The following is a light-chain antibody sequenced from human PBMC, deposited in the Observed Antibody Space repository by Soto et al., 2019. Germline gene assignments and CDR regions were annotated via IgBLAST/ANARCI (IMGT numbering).Light chain of an antibody. CDR1: QSVSSK. Sequence: EIVMTQSPATLSVSPGERATLSCRASQSVSSKLAWYQQKVGQAPRLLIYGASTRATGIPARFSGSGSGTEFTLTISSLQSEDFAVYFCQQYNNWPPWTFGQGTKVEIK. CDR3: QQYNNWPPWT. V-gene: IGKV3-15*01. J-gene: IGKJ1*01. CDR2: GAS.